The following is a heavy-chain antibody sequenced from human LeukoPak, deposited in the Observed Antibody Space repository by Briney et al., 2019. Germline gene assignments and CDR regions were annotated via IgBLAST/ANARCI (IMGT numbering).Heavy chain of an antibody. V-gene: IGHV3-23*01. CDR1: GFTFSSYA. CDR3: AKSDNYYDSSGLDY. Sequence: GGSLRLSCAASGFTFSSYAMSWVRQAPGKGLEWVSAISGSGGSTYYADSAKGRFTISRDNSKNTLYLQMNSLRAEDTAVYYCAKSDNYYDSSGLDYWGQGTLVTVSS. D-gene: IGHD3-22*01. J-gene: IGHJ4*02. CDR2: ISGSGGST.